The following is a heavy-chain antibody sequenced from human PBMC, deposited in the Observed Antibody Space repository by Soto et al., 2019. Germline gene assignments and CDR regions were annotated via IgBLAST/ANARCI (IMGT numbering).Heavy chain of an antibody. CDR1: GGSFSGYY. CDR2: INHSGST. CDR3: ARSSIRYFDFDY. Sequence: SETLSLTCAVYGGSFSGYYWSWIRQPPGKGLEWIGEINHSGSTNYNPSLKSRVTISVDTSKNQFSLKLSSVTAADTAVYYCARSSIRYFDFDYWGQGTLVTVSS. J-gene: IGHJ4*02. V-gene: IGHV4-34*01. D-gene: IGHD3-9*01.